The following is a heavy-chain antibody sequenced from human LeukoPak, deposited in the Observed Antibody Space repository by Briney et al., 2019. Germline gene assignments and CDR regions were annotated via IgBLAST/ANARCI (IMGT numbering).Heavy chain of an antibody. V-gene: IGHV1-18*01. CDR1: VXTXXXXX. Sequence: GASVKVSCKASVXTXXXXXXSXXXXXXGXXXXWXXWISDYNGNTNYAQQLQGRVTMTTDTSTSTAYMELRSLSSDDTAVYYCARAGRYSSGWNVHWGQGTLVTVSS. CDR2: ISDYNGNT. D-gene: IGHD6-19*01. CDR3: ARAGRYSSGWNVH. J-gene: IGHJ4*02.